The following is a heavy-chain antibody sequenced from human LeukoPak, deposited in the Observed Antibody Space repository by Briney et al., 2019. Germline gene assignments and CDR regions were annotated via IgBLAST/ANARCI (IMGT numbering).Heavy chain of an antibody. CDR2: IIPIFGTA. Sequence: ASVKVSCKASGGTFSSYAISWVRQAPGQGLEWMGGIIPIFGTANYAQKFQGRVTITTDESTSTAYMELSSLRSEDTAVYYCARDKVDCSSGSCYSLGFGYRGQGTLVTVSS. CDR1: GGTFSSYA. V-gene: IGHV1-69*05. D-gene: IGHD2-15*01. CDR3: ARDKVDCSSGSCYSLGFGY. J-gene: IGHJ4*02.